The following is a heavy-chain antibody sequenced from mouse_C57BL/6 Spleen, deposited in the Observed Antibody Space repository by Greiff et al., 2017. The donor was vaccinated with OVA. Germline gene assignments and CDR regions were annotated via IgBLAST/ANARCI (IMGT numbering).Heavy chain of an antibody. J-gene: IGHJ4*01. CDR3: ARDYDYPYYAMDY. D-gene: IGHD2-4*01. Sequence: VHVKQSGPELVNPGASVKMSCKASGYTFTDYNMHWVKQSHGKSLEWIGYINPNNGGTSYNQKFKGKATLTVNKSSSTAYMELRSLTSEDSAVYYCARDYDYPYYAMDYWGQGTSVTVSS. V-gene: IGHV1-22*01. CDR1: GYTFTDYN. CDR2: INPNNGGT.